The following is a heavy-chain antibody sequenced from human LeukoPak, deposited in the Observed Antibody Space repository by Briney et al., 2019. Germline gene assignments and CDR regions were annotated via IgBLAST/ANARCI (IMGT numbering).Heavy chain of an antibody. CDR3: ARHQIVGATRSPFDY. J-gene: IGHJ4*02. D-gene: IGHD1-26*01. CDR2: IYPGDSDT. Sequence: GESLKISCKGSGYSFTNYWIGWVRQMPGKGLEWMGIIYPGDSDTRYSPSFQGQVTISADKSINTAYLQWSSLKASDTAMYYCARHQIVGATRSPFDYWGQGTLVTVSS. V-gene: IGHV5-51*01. CDR1: GYSFTNYW.